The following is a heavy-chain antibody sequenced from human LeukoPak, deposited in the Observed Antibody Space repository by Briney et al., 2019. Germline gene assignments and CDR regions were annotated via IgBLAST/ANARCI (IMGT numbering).Heavy chain of an antibody. Sequence: GGSLRLSCAASGFTFSSHAMHWVRQAPGKGLEWVAVISYDGSNKYYADSVKGRFTISRDNSMNPLYVQMNSLRAEDTAVYYCARRHIERITMINDAFDIWGQGTMVTVSS. CDR1: GFTFSSHA. J-gene: IGHJ3*02. CDR2: ISYDGSNK. V-gene: IGHV3-30*01. D-gene: IGHD3-22*01. CDR3: ARRHIERITMINDAFDI.